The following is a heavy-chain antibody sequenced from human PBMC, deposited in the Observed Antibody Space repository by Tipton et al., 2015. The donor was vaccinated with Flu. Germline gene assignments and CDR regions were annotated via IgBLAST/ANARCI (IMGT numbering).Heavy chain of an antibody. J-gene: IGHJ5*02. Sequence: QLVQSGAEVQRPGASVRVSCQASGYSFSDYYMHWVRQAPGQRLEWIGRINPISGDTRYAERFRGRVTVTRDTSINTAYLEVHTLRSDDTAVYYCARDQAVVGAWLDPWGQGTLVTVAS. CDR1: GYSFSDYY. CDR3: ARDQAVVGAWLDP. D-gene: IGHD2-15*01. CDR2: INPISGDT. V-gene: IGHV1-2*06.